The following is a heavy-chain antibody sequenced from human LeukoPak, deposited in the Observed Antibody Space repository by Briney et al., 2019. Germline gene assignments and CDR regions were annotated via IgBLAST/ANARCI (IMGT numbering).Heavy chain of an antibody. CDR1: GGSISSGGYY. J-gene: IGHJ6*02. CDR3: ARAGRITIFGVPQHYYGMDV. D-gene: IGHD3-3*01. Sequence: SETLSLTCTVSGGSISSGGYYWSWIRQHPGKGLEWIGYIYYSGSTYYNPSLKSRVTISVDTSKNQFSLKLSSVTAADTAVYYCARAGRITIFGVPQHYYGMDVWGQGTTVTVSS. CDR2: IYYSGST. V-gene: IGHV4-31*03.